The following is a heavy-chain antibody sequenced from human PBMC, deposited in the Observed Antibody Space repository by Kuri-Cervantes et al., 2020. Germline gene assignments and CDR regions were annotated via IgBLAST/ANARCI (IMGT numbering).Heavy chain of an antibody. D-gene: IGHD5-18*01. V-gene: IGHV1-69*01. CDR1: GFTFSSYA. Sequence: KISCAASGFTFSSYAISWVRQAPGQGLEWMGGIIPIFGTANYAQKFQGRVTITADESTSTAYMELSSLRSEDTAVYYCASFAGYSYVRFDYWGQGTLVTVSS. CDR2: IIPIFGTA. J-gene: IGHJ4*02. CDR3: ASFAGYSYVRFDY.